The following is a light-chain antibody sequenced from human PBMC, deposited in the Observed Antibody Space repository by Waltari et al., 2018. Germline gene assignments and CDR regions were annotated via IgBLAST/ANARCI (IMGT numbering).Light chain of an antibody. CDR3: QQYYSAVT. J-gene: IGKJ4*01. V-gene: IGKV4-1*01. CDR2: WAS. Sequence: DIVMTQSPDSLAVSLGERATINCKSSQNILHTSNNLNYLAWYQQKPGPPPNLLIYWASIRQFGVPARFSGGGSGTDFTLTIASLQAEDVAIYYCQQYYSAVTFGGGTKVEIK. CDR1: QNILHTSNNLNY.